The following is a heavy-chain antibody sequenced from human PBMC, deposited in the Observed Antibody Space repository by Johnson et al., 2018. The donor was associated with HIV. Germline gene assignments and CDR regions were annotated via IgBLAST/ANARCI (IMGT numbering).Heavy chain of an antibody. CDR1: GFTFSDYY. V-gene: IGHV3-66*02. Sequence: VQLVESGGGLVKPGGSLRLSCAASGFTFSDYYMTWVRQAPGKGLEWVSVIFSGGSTYYADSVKGRFTISRDNSKNTLYLQMNSLRAEDTAVYYCARDLGLPENAFDLLGRGTMVTVS. CDR3: ARDLGLPENAFDL. CDR2: IFSGGST. D-gene: IGHD4-11*01. J-gene: IGHJ3*01.